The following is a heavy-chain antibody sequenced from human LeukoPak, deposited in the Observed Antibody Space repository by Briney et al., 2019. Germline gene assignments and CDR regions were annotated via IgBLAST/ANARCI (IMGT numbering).Heavy chain of an antibody. Sequence: ASVKVSCKASGGTFSSYAISWVRQAPGQGLEWMGGIIPIFGTANYAQKFQGRVTITADESTSTAYMELSSLRSEDTAVYYCARVGILTGYRNLYYFDYWGQGTLVTVSS. V-gene: IGHV1-69*13. CDR2: IIPIFGTA. J-gene: IGHJ4*02. CDR3: ARVGILTGYRNLYYFDY. CDR1: GGTFSSYA. D-gene: IGHD3-9*01.